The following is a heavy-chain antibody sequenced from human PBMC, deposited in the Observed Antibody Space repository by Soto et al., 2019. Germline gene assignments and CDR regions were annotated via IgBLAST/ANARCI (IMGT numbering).Heavy chain of an antibody. CDR3: ARLVVVAATSFDY. Sequence: SETLSLTCAVYGGSFSGYYWSWIRQPPGKGLEWIGEINHSGSTNYNPSLKSRVTISVDTSKNQFSLKLSSATAADTAVYYCARLVVVAATSFDYWGQGTLVTVSS. CDR1: GGSFSGYY. CDR2: INHSGST. J-gene: IGHJ4*02. D-gene: IGHD2-15*01. V-gene: IGHV4-34*01.